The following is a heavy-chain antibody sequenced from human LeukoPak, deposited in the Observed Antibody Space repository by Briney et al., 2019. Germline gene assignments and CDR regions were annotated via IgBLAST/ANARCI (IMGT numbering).Heavy chain of an antibody. D-gene: IGHD6-19*01. J-gene: IGHJ4*02. V-gene: IGHV4-34*01. CDR3: ARAGSSGWEGFDY. Sequence: PSETLSLTCAVYGGSFSGYYWSWIRQPPGKGLEWIGEINHSGSTNYNPSLKSRVTMSVDTSKNQFSLKLSSVTAADTAVYYCARAGSSGWEGFDYWGQGTLVTVSS. CDR1: GGSFSGYY. CDR2: INHSGST.